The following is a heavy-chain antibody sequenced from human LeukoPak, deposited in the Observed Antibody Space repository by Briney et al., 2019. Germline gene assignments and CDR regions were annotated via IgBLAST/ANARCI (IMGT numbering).Heavy chain of an antibody. CDR1: GFTFSSYW. CDR2: IKQDGSDK. D-gene: IGHD1-26*01. Sequence: PGGSLRLSCAASGFTFSSYWMSWVRQAPGKGLEWVANIKQDGSDKYYVDSVKGRSIISRDNAKNSLYLQMNSLRAEDTAVYYCARYSGEEGFVFWGQGTLVTVSS. V-gene: IGHV3-7*03. CDR3: ARYSGEEGFVF. J-gene: IGHJ4*02.